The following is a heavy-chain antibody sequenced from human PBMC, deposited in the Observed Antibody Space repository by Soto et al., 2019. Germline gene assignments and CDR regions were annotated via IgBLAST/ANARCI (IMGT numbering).Heavy chain of an antibody. D-gene: IGHD3-9*01. CDR3: ARGYDILDS. CDR2: IYYSGTI. V-gene: IGHV4-61*01. Sequence: SETLSLTCNVSGGSVSSGRYYWSWIRQPPGKGLEWIGYIYYSGTINNDPSLKSRTTISLDTSKNQFSLKLNSVTAADTAIYYCARGYDILDSWGQGTLVTVSS. CDR1: GGSVSSGRYY. J-gene: IGHJ5*01.